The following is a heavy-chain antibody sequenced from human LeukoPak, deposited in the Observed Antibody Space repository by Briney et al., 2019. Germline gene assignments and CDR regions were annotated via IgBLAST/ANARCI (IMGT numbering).Heavy chain of an antibody. CDR2: IYHSGST. Sequence: SETLSLTCTVSGGSISSGTYYWGWIRQPPGKGLEWIGSIYHSGSTYYNPSLKSRVTISVDTSKNQFSLKLSSVTAADTAVYYCAREWELRYFAFDYWGQGTLVTVSS. J-gene: IGHJ4*02. CDR3: AREWELRYFAFDY. D-gene: IGHD1-26*01. V-gene: IGHV4-39*07. CDR1: GGSISSGTYY.